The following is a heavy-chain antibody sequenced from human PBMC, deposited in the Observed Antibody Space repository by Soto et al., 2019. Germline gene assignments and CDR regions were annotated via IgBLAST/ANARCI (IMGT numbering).Heavy chain of an antibody. V-gene: IGHV1-46*01. J-gene: IGHJ4*02. Sequence: ASAKVSCKASGYTFTRYYMHWVRRAPGQGLEWMGIINPSGGSTSYAQKFQGRVTMTRDTSTSTVYMELSSLRSEDTAVYYCARESAGYSSSWYSFWGQGTRVTVFS. CDR2: INPSGGST. CDR1: GYTFTRYY. CDR3: ARESAGYSSSWYSF. D-gene: IGHD6-13*01.